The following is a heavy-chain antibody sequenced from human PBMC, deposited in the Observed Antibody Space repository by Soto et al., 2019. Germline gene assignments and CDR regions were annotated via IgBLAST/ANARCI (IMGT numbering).Heavy chain of an antibody. V-gene: IGHV1-8*01. D-gene: IGHD2-8*02. CDR1: GYTFTSND. Sequence: QVQLVQSGAEVKKPGASVKVSCKASGYTFTSNDIYWLRQAPGQGPEWMGWMNPKSGDARYAQKFQDRLIMTRDTSITTAYIELTRLTSEDTAVYYCARGRPGGGVKRSWFDPWGQGTLVTVSS. CDR2: MNPKSGDA. CDR3: ARGRPGGGVKRSWFDP. J-gene: IGHJ5*02.